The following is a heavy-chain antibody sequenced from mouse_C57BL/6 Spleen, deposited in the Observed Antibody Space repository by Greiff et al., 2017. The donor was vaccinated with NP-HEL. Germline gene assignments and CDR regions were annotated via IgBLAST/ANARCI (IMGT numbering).Heavy chain of an antibody. CDR3: AKIYGSSPYYAMDY. Sequence: VQLKESGPELVKPGASVKISCKASGYSFTDYNMNWVKQSNGKSLEWIGVINPNYGTTSYNQKFKGKATLTVDQSSSTAYMQLNSLTSEDSAVYYCAKIYGSSPYYAMDYWGQGTSVTVSS. J-gene: IGHJ4*01. D-gene: IGHD1-1*01. V-gene: IGHV1-39*01. CDR1: GYSFTDYN. CDR2: INPNYGTT.